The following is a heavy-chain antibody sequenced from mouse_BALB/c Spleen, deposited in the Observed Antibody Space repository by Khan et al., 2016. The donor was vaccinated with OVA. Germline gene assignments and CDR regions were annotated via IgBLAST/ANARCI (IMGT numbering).Heavy chain of an antibody. CDR2: PHPRTGRI. CDR1: GYIFTSYW. D-gene: IGHD2-13*01. J-gene: IGHJ3*01. V-gene: IGHV1-64*01. CDR3: ASVDYNNTYVFDY. Sequence: QVQLQQPGAELVTPGASVNLSCETSGYIFTSYWMYWIKQRYGQGLEWIARPHPRTGRIHCSENFKGKATLTVDKSSSTAYMQLSSLKSEDSAVYFDASVDYNNTYVFDYWGQGTLLTVSA.